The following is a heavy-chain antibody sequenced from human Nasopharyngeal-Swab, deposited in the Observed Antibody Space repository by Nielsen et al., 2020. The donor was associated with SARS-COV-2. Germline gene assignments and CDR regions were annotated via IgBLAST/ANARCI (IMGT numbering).Heavy chain of an antibody. J-gene: IGHJ4*02. CDR2: ISYDGSNK. Sequence: GESLKISCAASGFTFSSYGMHWVRQAPGKGLEWVVVISYDGSNKYYADSVKGRFTISRDNSKNTLYLQMNSLRAEDTAVYYCANRMPTVGATRYYCFDSWGQGTLVTVSS. V-gene: IGHV3-30*18. CDR3: ANRMPTVGATRYYCFDS. CDR1: GFTFSSYG. D-gene: IGHD1-26*01.